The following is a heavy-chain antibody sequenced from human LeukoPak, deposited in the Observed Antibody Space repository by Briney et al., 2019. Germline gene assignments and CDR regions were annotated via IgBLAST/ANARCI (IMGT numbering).Heavy chain of an antibody. Sequence: PGGSLRLSCAASGFTFSSYEMNWVRQAPGKGLEWVSYISSSGSTIYYADSVKGRFTISRDNAKNSLYLQMNSLRAEDTAVYYCARQNVWFGELLSTWFDPWGQGTLVTVSS. D-gene: IGHD3-10*01. V-gene: IGHV3-48*03. J-gene: IGHJ5*02. CDR1: GFTFSSYE. CDR3: ARQNVWFGELLSTWFDP. CDR2: ISSSGSTI.